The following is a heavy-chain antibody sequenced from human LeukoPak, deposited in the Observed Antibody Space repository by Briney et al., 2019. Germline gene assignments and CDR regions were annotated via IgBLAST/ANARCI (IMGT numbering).Heavy chain of an antibody. D-gene: IGHD5-18*01. V-gene: IGHV3-64*01. J-gene: IGHJ4*02. CDR1: GFTFSYYS. CDR2: ISSNGDST. Sequence: GGSLRLSCAASGFTFSYYSMHWVRQAPGKGLEYVSAISSNGDSTYYANSVKGRFTISRDNSKNTLYLQMGSLRAEAMAVYFCARDSSEYSYGFFAYWGQGALVTVSS. CDR3: ARDSSEYSYGFFAY.